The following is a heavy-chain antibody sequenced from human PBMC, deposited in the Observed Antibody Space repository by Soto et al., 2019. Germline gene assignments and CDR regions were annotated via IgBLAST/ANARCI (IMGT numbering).Heavy chain of an antibody. CDR2: ISSNGANT. V-gene: IGHV3-23*01. Sequence: LRLSCAASGFTFDSPYSHAMSWVRQSPGKGPEWVSTISSNGANTHYAESVKGRFTISKDPSRNTVHLHMNSLRAEDTATYFCVSWVSAHFDYWGQGTPVTVSS. J-gene: IGHJ4*02. CDR3: VSWVSAHFDY. CDR1: GFTFDSPYSHA. D-gene: IGHD2-8*01.